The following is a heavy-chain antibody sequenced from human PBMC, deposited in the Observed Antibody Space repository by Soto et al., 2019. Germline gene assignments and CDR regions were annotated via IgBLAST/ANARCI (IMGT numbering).Heavy chain of an antibody. V-gene: IGHV4-4*02. CDR2: IYHSGST. Sequence: QVQLQESGPGLVKPSGTLSLTCAVSGGSISSSNWWSWVRQPPGKGLEWIGEIYHSGSTNYNPSLKSRVTISVDKSKNQFSLKLSSVTAAHTAVYYCAISLRRYGGNSEYYFDYWGQGTLVTVSS. CDR1: GGSISSSNW. CDR3: AISLRRYGGNSEYYFDY. J-gene: IGHJ4*02. D-gene: IGHD4-17*01.